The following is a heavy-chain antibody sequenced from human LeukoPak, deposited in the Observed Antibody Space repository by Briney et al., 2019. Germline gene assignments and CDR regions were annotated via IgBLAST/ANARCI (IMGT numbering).Heavy chain of an antibody. CDR3: ARLRPYSSTWYAYYGMDV. V-gene: IGHV3-7*04. J-gene: IGHJ6*02. D-gene: IGHD6-13*01. CDR2: IKQDGSEK. CDR1: GFTFSPYW. Sequence: TGGSLRLSCAASGFTFSPYWMSWVRQAPGKGLEWVANIKQDGSEKYYVDSVKGRFTISRDNAKNSLYLQMNSLRAEETAVYYGARLRPYSSTWYAYYGMDVWGQGTTVTVSS.